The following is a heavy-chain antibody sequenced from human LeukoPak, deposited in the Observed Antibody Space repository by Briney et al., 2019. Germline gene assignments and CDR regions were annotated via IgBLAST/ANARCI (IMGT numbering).Heavy chain of an antibody. J-gene: IGHJ4*02. CDR1: GFTFDDYA. V-gene: IGHV3-9*01. Sequence: GRSLRLSCAASGFTFDDYAMHWVRQAPGKGLEWVSGISLNSGSIGYADSVKGRFTISRDNAKNSLYLQMNSLRAEDTALYYCAKTRSGYNFDYWGQGTLVTVSS. CDR3: AKTRSGYNFDY. D-gene: IGHD3-22*01. CDR2: ISLNSGSI.